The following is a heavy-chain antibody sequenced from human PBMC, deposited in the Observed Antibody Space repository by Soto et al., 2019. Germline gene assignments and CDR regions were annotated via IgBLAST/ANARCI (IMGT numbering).Heavy chain of an antibody. J-gene: IGHJ4*02. CDR3: ARDRRSIVGATYYFDF. CDR1: GGTFSSYA. CDR2: IIPIFGTA. V-gene: IGHV1-69*12. D-gene: IGHD1-26*01. Sequence: QVQLVQSGAEVKKPGSSVKVSCKASGGTFSSYAISWVRQAPGQGLEWMGGIIPIFGTANYAQKFQGRVTITAXXXTXXAYMELSSRRSEDTAVYYCARDRRSIVGATYYFDFWGQGTLVTVSS.